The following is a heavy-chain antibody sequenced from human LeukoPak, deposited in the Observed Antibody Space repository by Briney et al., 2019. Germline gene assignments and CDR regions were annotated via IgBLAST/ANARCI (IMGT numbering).Heavy chain of an antibody. V-gene: IGHV1-2*02. CDR2: INPHSGGT. Sequence: ASVKVSCKASGYTFTGYYMHWVRQAPGQGLEWMGWINPHSGGTNYAQKFQGRVTMTRDTSISTAYMELSRLRSDDTAVYYCARDHARVWFGEQKAEYFQHWGQGTLVTVSS. J-gene: IGHJ1*01. CDR3: ARDHARVWFGEQKAEYFQH. D-gene: IGHD3-10*01. CDR1: GYTFTGYY.